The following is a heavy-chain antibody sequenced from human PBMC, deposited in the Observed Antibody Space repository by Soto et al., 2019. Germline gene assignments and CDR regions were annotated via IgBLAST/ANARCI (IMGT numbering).Heavy chain of an antibody. CDR2: ISGSGGST. J-gene: IGHJ4*02. D-gene: IGHD3-22*01. V-gene: IGHV3-23*01. CDR1: GFTFSSYA. CDR3: AKVGYYYDSSGYYPIDY. Sequence: GESLKISCAASGFTFSSYAMSWVRQAPGKGLEWVSAISGSGGSTYYADSVKGRFTISRDNSKNTLYLQMNSLRAEDTAVYYCAKVGYYYDSSGYYPIDYWGQGTLVTVSS.